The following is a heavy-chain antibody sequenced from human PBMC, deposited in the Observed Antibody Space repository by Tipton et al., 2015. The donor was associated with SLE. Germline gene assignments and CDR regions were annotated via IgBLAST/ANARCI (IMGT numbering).Heavy chain of an antibody. V-gene: IGHV4-59*02. CDR2: FHSSGTT. Sequence: TLSLTCTVSGSSVSSYHWSGTRQPPGKGLEWIAYFHSSGTTDSTPSFMSRPTLSVQTSANQFFLNLTSVTAAETAVYCCWRVVYDYVGGGYRYLDYWGQGAQVTVSS. D-gene: IGHD3-16*02. J-gene: IGHJ4*02. CDR1: GSSVSSYH. CDR3: WRVVYDYVGGGYRYLDY.